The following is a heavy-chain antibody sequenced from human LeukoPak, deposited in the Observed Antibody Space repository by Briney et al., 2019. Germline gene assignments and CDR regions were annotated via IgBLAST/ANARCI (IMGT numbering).Heavy chain of an antibody. CDR1: GFTFSSYA. Sequence: PGGSLRLSCAASGFTFSSYAMSWVRQAPGKGLEWVSAISGSGGSTYYADSVKGRFTISRDNSRKTLYLQMNSLRAEDTAVYYCATDTGYRNVEYWGQGTLVTVSS. CDR2: ISGSGGST. J-gene: IGHJ4*02. D-gene: IGHD5-18*01. V-gene: IGHV3-23*01. CDR3: ATDTGYRNVEY.